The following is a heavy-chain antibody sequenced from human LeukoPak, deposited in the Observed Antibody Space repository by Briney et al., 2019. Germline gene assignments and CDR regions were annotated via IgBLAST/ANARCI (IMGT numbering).Heavy chain of an antibody. CDR3: ARGEADYDFWSGYYHPTDY. Sequence: GASVKVSCKASGYTFTSYDINWVRQATGQGLEWMGWMNPNSGNTAYARKFQGRVTITRNTSISTAYMELSSLRSEDTAVYYCARGEADYDFWSGYYHPTDYWGQGTLVTVSS. V-gene: IGHV1-8*03. D-gene: IGHD3-3*01. CDR1: GYTFTSYD. J-gene: IGHJ4*02. CDR2: MNPNSGNT.